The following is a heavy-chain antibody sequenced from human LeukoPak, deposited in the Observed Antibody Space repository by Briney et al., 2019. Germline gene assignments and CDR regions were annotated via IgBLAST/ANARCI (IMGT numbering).Heavy chain of an antibody. CDR1: GGSFSGYY. CDR2: INHSGST. CDR3: ARGRTYYYGSGRSRVAYYYYMDV. J-gene: IGHJ6*03. D-gene: IGHD3-10*01. Sequence: PSETLSLTCAVYGGSFSGYYWSWIRQPPGKGLEWIGEINHSGSTNYNPSLKSRVTISVDTSKNQFSLKLSSVTAADTAVYYCARGRTYYYGSGRSRVAYYYYMDVWGKGTTVTVSS. V-gene: IGHV4-34*01.